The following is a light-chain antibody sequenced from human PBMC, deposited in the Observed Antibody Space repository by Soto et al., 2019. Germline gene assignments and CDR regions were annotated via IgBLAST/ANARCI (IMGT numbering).Light chain of an antibody. J-gene: IGKJ1*01. CDR2: DAS. Sequence: EIVLTQSPFTVSLCAWERSTLSCMASQSVSSYLAWYQQKPGQAPRLLIYDASNRATGIPARFSGSGSGTDFTLTISSLEPEDFAVYYCQQRSNWPPTFGQGTKV. CDR1: QSVSSY. V-gene: IGKV3-11*01. CDR3: QQRSNWPPT.